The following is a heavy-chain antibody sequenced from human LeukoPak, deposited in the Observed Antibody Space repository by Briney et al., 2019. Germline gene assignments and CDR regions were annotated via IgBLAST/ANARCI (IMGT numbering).Heavy chain of an antibody. J-gene: IGHJ4*02. D-gene: IGHD3-10*01. V-gene: IGHV3-23*01. Sequence: GGSLRLSCAVSGITLSNYGMSWVRQAPGKGLEWVAGLSGSGGGTNYAGSVQGRFTISRDNPKNTLYLQMNSLRAEDTAVYFCAKRGVVIRVFLVGFHKGAYYFDSWGQGALVTVSS. CDR1: GITLSNYG. CDR3: AKRGVVIRVFLVGFHKGAYYFDS. CDR2: LSGSGGGT.